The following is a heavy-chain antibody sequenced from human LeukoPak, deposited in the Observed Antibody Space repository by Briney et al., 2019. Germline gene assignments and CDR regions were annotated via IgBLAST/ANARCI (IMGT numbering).Heavy chain of an antibody. V-gene: IGHV3-74*01. Sequence: GGSLRLSCAASGFTFSNYWMHWVRQAPGEALMWVSRIKSDGSSTTYADSVKGRFTISRDTAKNTLYLQMNSLRAEDTAVYYCSRDSLSSCGGDCYSGLDVWSQGTTVTVSS. J-gene: IGHJ6*02. CDR2: IKSDGSST. CDR3: SRDSLSSCGGDCYSGLDV. D-gene: IGHD2-21*02. CDR1: GFTFSNYW.